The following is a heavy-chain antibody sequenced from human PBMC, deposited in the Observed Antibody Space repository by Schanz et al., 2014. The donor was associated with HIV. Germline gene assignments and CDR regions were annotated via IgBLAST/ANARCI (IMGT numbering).Heavy chain of an antibody. Sequence: VQLVESGGGLVQPGGSLRLSCAASGFTFSRYWMSWIRQAPGKGLEWIGEINHRGRTNDNPSLKSRVTLSSDTSKNQFSRKLRSVTAADTAVYYCAREKGGTTAWYGAYYFDYWGQGTQVTVSS. CDR2: INHRGRT. CDR3: AREKGGTTAWYGAYYFDY. V-gene: IGHV4-34*10. J-gene: IGHJ4*02. CDR1: GFTFSRYW. D-gene: IGHD3-10*01.